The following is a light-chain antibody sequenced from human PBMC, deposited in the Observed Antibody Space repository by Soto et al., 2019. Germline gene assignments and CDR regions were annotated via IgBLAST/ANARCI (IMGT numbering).Light chain of an antibody. Sequence: DIQLTQSPSFLSASVGDRVTITCRASQGISSYLAWYQQKPGQAPKLLIYAAFTLQSGVPSRFSGSGSGTEFTLTISSLQPEDLATYYCQHLDSYSTFGQGTRLEIK. CDR2: AAF. V-gene: IGKV1-9*01. CDR1: QGISSY. J-gene: IGKJ5*01. CDR3: QHLDSYST.